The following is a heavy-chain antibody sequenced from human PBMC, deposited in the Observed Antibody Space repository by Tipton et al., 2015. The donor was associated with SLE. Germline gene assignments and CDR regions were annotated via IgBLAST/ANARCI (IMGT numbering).Heavy chain of an antibody. CDR1: GGSISSGGYS. V-gene: IGHV4-30-2*01. CDR3: ATNGDYAWYFDL. CDR2: IYHSGST. J-gene: IGHJ2*01. Sequence: TLSLTCGVSGGSISSGGYSWSWIRQPPGKGLEWIGYIYHSGSTYYNPSLKSRVTISVDTSKNQFSLKLSSVTAADTAVYYCATNGDYAWYFDLWGRGTLVTVSS. D-gene: IGHD4-17*01.